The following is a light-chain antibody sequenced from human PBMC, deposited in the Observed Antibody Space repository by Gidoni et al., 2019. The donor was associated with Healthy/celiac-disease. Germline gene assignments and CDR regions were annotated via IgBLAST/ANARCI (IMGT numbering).Light chain of an antibody. Sequence: LVLPQSPGTLSLAPGESATLSCRASQSVSSSYLAWYQQKPGQAPRLLIYGASSRATGIPDRFSGSGSGTDFTLTISRLEPEDFAVYYCQQYGSSPFTFGHGTKVDIK. J-gene: IGKJ3*01. CDR3: QQYGSSPFT. CDR1: QSVSSSY. V-gene: IGKV3-20*01. CDR2: GAS.